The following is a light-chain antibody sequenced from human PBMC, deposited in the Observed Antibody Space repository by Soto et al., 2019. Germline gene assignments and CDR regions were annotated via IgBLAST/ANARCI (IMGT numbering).Light chain of an antibody. V-gene: IGLV2-14*01. Sequence: QSALTQPASVSGSPGQWITISCTGTSSDVGGYNYVSWYEQHPGKAPKLMIYDVSNRPSGVSNRFSGSKSGNTVSLTISGLQAEDEADYYCSSYTSSSTDVVFGGWTKLTVL. J-gene: IGLJ2*01. CDR1: SSDVGGYNY. CDR2: DVS. CDR3: SSYTSSSTDVV.